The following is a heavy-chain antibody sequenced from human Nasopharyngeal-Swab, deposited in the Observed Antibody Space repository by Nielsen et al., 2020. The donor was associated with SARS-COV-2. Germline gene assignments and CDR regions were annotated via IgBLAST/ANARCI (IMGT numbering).Heavy chain of an antibody. V-gene: IGHV3-73*01. CDR2: IKSKANSYAT. CDR1: GFTFSGSA. Sequence: GESLKISCSASGFTFSGSAMHWVRQASGKGLEWVGRIKSKANSYATAYAASVTGRFTISRDQSKNTTYLQMNSLKTEDTAVYYCTRTTAPTAMDDSYWFDPWGQGTLVTVSS. J-gene: IGHJ5*02. CDR3: TRTTAPTAMDDSYWFDP. D-gene: IGHD5-18*01.